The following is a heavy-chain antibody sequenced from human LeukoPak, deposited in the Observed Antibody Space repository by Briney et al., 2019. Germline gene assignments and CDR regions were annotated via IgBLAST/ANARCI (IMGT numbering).Heavy chain of an antibody. CDR3: ARERRITMIVVVDAFDI. CDR2: ISSSGSTI. J-gene: IGHJ3*02. D-gene: IGHD3-22*01. CDR1: GFTFSDYY. Sequence: GGSLRLSCAASGFTFSDYYMSWIRQAPGKGLEWVSYISSSGSTIYYADPVKGRFTISRDNAKNSLYLQMNSLRAEDTAVYYCARERRITMIVVVDAFDIWGQGTMVTVSS. V-gene: IGHV3-11*04.